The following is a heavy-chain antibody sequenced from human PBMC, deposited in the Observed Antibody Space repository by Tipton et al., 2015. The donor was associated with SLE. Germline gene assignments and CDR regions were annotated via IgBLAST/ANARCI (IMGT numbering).Heavy chain of an antibody. D-gene: IGHD6-6*01. CDR3: ARGLRIAAVYYMDV. CDR1: GGSFSGNY. J-gene: IGHJ6*03. CDR2: INHSGST. Sequence: TLSLTCAVYGGSFSGNYWSWIRQPPGKGLEWIGEINHSGSTNYNPSLKSRVTISVDTSKNQFSLKLSSVTAADTAVYYCARGLRIAAVYYMDVWGKGTTVTVSS. V-gene: IGHV4-34*01.